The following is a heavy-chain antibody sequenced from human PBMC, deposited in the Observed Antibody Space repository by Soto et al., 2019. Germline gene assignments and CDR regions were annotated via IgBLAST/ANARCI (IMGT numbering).Heavy chain of an antibody. CDR3: ARGRPQYYYYYGMDV. CDR1: GGSFSGYY. CDR2: INHSGST. J-gene: IGHJ6*02. V-gene: IGHV4-34*01. Sequence: SETLSLTCAVYGGSFSGYYWSWIRQPPGKGLEWIGEINHSGSTNYNPSLKSRATISVDTSKNQFSLKLSSVTAADTAVYYCARGRPQYYYYYGMDVWGQGTTVTVSS.